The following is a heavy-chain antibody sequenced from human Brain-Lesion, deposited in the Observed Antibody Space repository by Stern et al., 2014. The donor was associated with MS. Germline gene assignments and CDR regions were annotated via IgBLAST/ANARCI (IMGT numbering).Heavy chain of an antibody. CDR3: ARGGAVTTSDYSLDY. D-gene: IGHD4-17*01. V-gene: IGHV3-30*01. CDR1: GFTFSYHA. CDR2: ISYDGSDK. J-gene: IGHJ4*02. Sequence: VQLVESGGGVVQPGRSLRLSCAASGFTFSYHAMHWVRQAPGKGLEWVALISYDGSDKNDADSVKGRFTISRDNSRNTLYLQMNSLRVDDTAVYYCARGGAVTTSDYSLDYWGQEILVPVSS.